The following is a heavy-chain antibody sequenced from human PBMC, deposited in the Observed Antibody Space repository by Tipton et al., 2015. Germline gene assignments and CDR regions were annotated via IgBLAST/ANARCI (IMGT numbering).Heavy chain of an antibody. D-gene: IGHD4-17*01. CDR3: VRGGADYED. CDR1: GASISTDAYY. J-gene: IGHJ4*01. Sequence: TLSLTCSVSGASISTDAYYWSWVHQHPGKGLEWMAYFSDTGSTYYNPSLKSRVTISEDTSKTQISLNVTSVTAADTAVYFCVRGGADYEDWGHGTLVTVSS. CDR2: FSDTGST. V-gene: IGHV4-31*03.